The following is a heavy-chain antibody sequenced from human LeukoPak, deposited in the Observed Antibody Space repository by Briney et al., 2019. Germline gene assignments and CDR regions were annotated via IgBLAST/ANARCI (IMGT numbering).Heavy chain of an antibody. CDR1: GFTFSSYW. V-gene: IGHV3-74*01. CDR3: ATLYGGSLDY. J-gene: IGHJ4*02. Sequence: GGSLRLSCAASGFTFSSYWMYWVRQVAGKGLVWVSRIKSDGSSTSYADSVKGRFTISRDNAKNTLYLQMNSLRAEDTAVYYCATLYGGSLDYWAREPWSPSPQ. CDR2: IKSDGSST. D-gene: IGHD5-12*01.